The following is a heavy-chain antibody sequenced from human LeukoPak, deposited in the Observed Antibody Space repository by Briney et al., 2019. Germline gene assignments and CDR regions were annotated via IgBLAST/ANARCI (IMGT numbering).Heavy chain of an antibody. CDR3: ARDGEFGYDFWSGSQATYYMDV. J-gene: IGHJ6*03. CDR2: INTNTGNP. V-gene: IGHV7-4-1*02. CDR1: GYTFTSYA. D-gene: IGHD3-3*01. Sequence: ASVKVSCKASGYTFTSYAMNWVRQAPGQGLEWMGWINTNTGNPTYAQGFTGRFVFSLDTSVSTAYLHISSLKAEDTAVYYCARDGEFGYDFWSGSQATYYMDVWGKGTTVTVSS.